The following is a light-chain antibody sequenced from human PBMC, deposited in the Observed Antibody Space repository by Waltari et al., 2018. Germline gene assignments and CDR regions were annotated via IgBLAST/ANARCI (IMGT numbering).Light chain of an antibody. J-gene: IGLJ2*01. CDR1: SSNVGSNT. Sequence: QSVLTQPPSASGTPGQRVTISCSGSSSNVGSNTVNWYQQLSGMAPKLLIYSNTHRPSGGPDRFSGSKSGTSASLAISGLQSEDEADYYCAAWDDSLNGVVFGGGTKLTVL. V-gene: IGLV1-44*01. CDR3: AAWDDSLNGVV. CDR2: SNT.